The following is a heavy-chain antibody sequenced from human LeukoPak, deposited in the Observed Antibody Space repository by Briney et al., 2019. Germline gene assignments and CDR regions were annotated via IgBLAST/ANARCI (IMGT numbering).Heavy chain of an antibody. J-gene: IGHJ6*03. CDR1: GFTFSNCA. Sequence: PGGSLRLSCAASGFTFSNCAMTWVRQAPGKGLEWVSTISGRSNSTFYADSVKGRFTISSDNSKNTLYLQMNSLRAEDTAVYYCAKDLVVVPAAILHYYSYYSMDVWGKGTTVTVSS. D-gene: IGHD2-2*01. CDR3: AKDLVVVPAAILHYYSYYSMDV. V-gene: IGHV3-23*01. CDR2: ISGRSNST.